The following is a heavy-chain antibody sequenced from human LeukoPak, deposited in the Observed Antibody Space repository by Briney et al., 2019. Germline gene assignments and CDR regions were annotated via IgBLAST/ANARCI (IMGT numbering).Heavy chain of an antibody. J-gene: IGHJ4*02. CDR3: ARDYGDYCDY. CDR1: GYTFNSSY. D-gene: IGHD4-17*01. CDR2: INPSDDST. Sequence: GASVKVSCKASGYTFNSSYMHWVRQAPGQGLEWMGIINPSDDSTRYAQKFQGRVTMTKDTSTNTVYMHLSSLSSDDTAVYYCARDYGDYCDYWGQGTLVTVSS. V-gene: IGHV1-46*02.